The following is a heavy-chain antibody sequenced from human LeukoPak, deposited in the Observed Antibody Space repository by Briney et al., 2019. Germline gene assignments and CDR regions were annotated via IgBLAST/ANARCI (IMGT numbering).Heavy chain of an antibody. Sequence: ASVKVSCKASGYTFTSYGISWVRQAPGQGLEWMGWISAYNGNTNYAQKLQGRGTMTTDTSTSTAYMELRSPRSDDMTVHKSERLGGYRVQSSGYWRQGTLVTVTS. V-gene: IGHV1-18*03. CDR3: ERLGGYRVQSSGY. CDR2: ISAYNGNT. CDR1: GYTFTSYG. D-gene: IGHD5-18*01. J-gene: IGHJ4*02.